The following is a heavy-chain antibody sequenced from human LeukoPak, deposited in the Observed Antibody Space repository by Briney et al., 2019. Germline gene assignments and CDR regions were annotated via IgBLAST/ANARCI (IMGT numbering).Heavy chain of an antibody. Sequence: SETLSLTCTVSGGSISSHYWGWIRQPPGKGLEWIGYIYYSGSTNYNPSLKSRVTISVDTSKNQFSLRLSSVTAADTAIYYCAGDQLALNAFDIWGQGTMVTVSS. CDR3: AGDQLALNAFDI. V-gene: IGHV4-59*11. D-gene: IGHD1-1*01. CDR1: GGSISSHY. CDR2: IYYSGST. J-gene: IGHJ3*02.